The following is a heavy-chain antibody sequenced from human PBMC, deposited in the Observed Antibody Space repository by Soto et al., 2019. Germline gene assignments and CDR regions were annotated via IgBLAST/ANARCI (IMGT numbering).Heavy chain of an antibody. CDR3: ARYGHSYSARFFDY. CDR1: GHSISSGFYY. D-gene: IGHD1-26*01. V-gene: IGHV4-38-2*01. CDR2: IYHTEST. J-gene: IGHJ4*02. Sequence: SETLSLTCAVSGHSISSGFYYWGWVRQPPGKGLEWIGSIYHTESTYYNPSLKSRVTMSVDTSKNQLSLKLSSMTAADTAVYFCARYGHSYSARFFDYWGQGTRVTVSS.